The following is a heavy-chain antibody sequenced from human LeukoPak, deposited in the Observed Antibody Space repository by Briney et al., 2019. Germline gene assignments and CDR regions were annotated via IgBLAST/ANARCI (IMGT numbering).Heavy chain of an antibody. Sequence: GGSLRLSCAASGFTFSNYAMTWVRQAPGKGLEWVSGISGSGSSTYYADSVKGRFTLSRDYPKNTLYLQMNSLRAEDTAVYFCATGEDPGIWGQGTMVTVSS. CDR3: ATGEDPGI. CDR1: GFTFSNYA. V-gene: IGHV3-23*01. CDR2: ISGSGSST. D-gene: IGHD7-27*01. J-gene: IGHJ3*02.